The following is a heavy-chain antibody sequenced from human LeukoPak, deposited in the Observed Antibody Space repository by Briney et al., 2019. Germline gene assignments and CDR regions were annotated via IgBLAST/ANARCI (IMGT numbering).Heavy chain of an antibody. J-gene: IGHJ4*02. CDR3: ARWRTARTGFDY. CDR1: GGSFSGYY. D-gene: IGHD3/OR15-3a*01. CDR2: IYYSGSP. Sequence: SETLSLTCAVYGGSFSGYYWSWIRQPPGKGLEWIGSIYYSGSPYYNPSLKSRVTISVDTSKNQFSLKVISVTAADTAVYYCARWRTARTGFDYWGQGTLVTVSS. V-gene: IGHV4-34*01.